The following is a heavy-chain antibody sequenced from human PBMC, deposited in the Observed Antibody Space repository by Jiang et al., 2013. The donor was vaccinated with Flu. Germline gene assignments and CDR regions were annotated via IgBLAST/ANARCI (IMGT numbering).Heavy chain of an antibody. CDR3: ARDRAVRGRWWFGP. CDR1: GYTFTGYY. V-gene: IGHV1-2*02. Sequence: SGYTFTGYYMHWVRQAPGQGLEWMGWINPNSGGTNYAQKFQGRVTMTRDTSISTAYMELSRLRSDDTAVYYCARDRAVRGRWWFGPWGQGTLVTVSS. CDR2: INPNSGGT. D-gene: IGHD3-10*01. J-gene: IGHJ5*02.